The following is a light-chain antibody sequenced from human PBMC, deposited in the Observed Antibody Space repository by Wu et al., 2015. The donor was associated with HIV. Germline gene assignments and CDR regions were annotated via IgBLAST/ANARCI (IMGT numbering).Light chain of an antibody. V-gene: IGKV3-11*01. CDR3: QQYGDSGT. CDR1: QSVSNY. Sequence: EIVLTQSPATLALSPGERATLSCRASQSVSNYLAWYQQKPGQSPKLLIYDSSNRATGIPARFSGSGSETDFTLTIGSLDLEDFAIYYCQQYGDSGTFGQGTKVE. J-gene: IGKJ1*01. CDR2: DSS.